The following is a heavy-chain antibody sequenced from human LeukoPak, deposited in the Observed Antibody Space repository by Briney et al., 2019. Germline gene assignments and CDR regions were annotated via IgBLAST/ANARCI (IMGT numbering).Heavy chain of an antibody. Sequence: GGSLRLSCAASEFSISNSAMSWVRQAPGKGLEWVSLIIASSGSTFYADSVKGRFTISRDISRDTLSLQMNSLRAEDTAVYYCAKGAYDYIEMGYFDYWGQGTLVTVSS. J-gene: IGHJ4*02. CDR2: IIASSGST. CDR3: AKGAYDYIEMGYFDY. CDR1: EFSISNSA. V-gene: IGHV3-23*01. D-gene: IGHD5-12*01.